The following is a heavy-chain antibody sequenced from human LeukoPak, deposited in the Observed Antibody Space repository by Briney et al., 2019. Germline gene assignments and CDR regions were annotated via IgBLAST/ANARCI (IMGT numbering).Heavy chain of an antibody. CDR2: IYYSGST. V-gene: IGHV4-59*01. CDR3: ARGKRVYYDSSGYSAFDY. CDR1: GGSISSYY. J-gene: IGHJ4*02. D-gene: IGHD3-22*01. Sequence: SETLSLTCTVSGGSISSYYWSWIRQPPGKGLEWIGYIYYSGSTNYNPSLKSRVTISVDTSKNQFSLKLSSVTAADTAVYYCARGKRVYYDSSGYSAFDYWDQGTLVTVSS.